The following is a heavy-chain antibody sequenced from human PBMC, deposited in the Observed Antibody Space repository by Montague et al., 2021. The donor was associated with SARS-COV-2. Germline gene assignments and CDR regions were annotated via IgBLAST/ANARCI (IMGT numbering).Heavy chain of an antibody. Sequence: SETLSLTCTVSGGSISSSSYYWGWIRQPPGKGLEWIGSIYYSGSTYYNPSLKSRVTISVDTSKNQFSLKLSSATAADTAVYYCARHLVYCSSTSCYEGRFDSWGQGTLVTVSS. CDR1: GGSISSSSYY. V-gene: IGHV4-39*01. J-gene: IGHJ5*01. CDR3: ARHLVYCSSTSCYEGRFDS. D-gene: IGHD2-2*01. CDR2: IYYSGST.